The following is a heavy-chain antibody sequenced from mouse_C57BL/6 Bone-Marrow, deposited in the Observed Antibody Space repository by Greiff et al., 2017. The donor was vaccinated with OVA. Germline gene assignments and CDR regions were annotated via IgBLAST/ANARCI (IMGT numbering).Heavy chain of an antibody. CDR1: GYTFTSYW. Sequence: VQLQQPGAELVMPGASVKLSCKASGYTFTSYWMHWVKQRPGQGLEWIGEIDPSDSYTNYNQKFKGKATLTVDKSSSTAYMQLSSLTSEDSAVYYCARVCDGSAYWYFDVWGTGTTVTVAS. D-gene: IGHD1-1*01. CDR3: ARVCDGSAYWYFDV. CDR2: IDPSDSYT. J-gene: IGHJ1*03. V-gene: IGHV1-69*01.